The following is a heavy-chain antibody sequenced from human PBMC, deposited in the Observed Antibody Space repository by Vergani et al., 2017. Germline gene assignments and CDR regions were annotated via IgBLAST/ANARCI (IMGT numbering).Heavy chain of an antibody. D-gene: IGHD6-19*01. V-gene: IGHV1-46*03. CDR2: INPSGGST. J-gene: IGHJ4*02. CDR3: ARDYGRSGWSYALATFDY. Sequence: QVQLVQSGAEVKKPGASVKVSCKASGYTFTSYYMHWVRQAPGQGLEWMGIINPSGGSTSYAQKFQGRVTMTRDTSTSTVYMELSSLRSEDTAVYYCARDYGRSGWSYALATFDYWGQGTLVTVSS. CDR1: GYTFTSYY.